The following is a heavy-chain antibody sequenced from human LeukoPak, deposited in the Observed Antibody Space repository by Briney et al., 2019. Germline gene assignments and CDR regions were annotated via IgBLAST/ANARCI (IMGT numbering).Heavy chain of an antibody. J-gene: IGHJ4*02. Sequence: GESLKISCKGSGYSFTSYWSGWVRQMPGKGLEWMGIIYPGDSDTRYSPSFQGQVTISADKSISTAYLQWSSLKASDTAMYYCASRYCSSTSCYPQFDYWGQGTLVTVSS. CDR3: ASRYCSSTSCYPQFDY. D-gene: IGHD2-2*01. V-gene: IGHV5-51*01. CDR1: GYSFTSYW. CDR2: IYPGDSDT.